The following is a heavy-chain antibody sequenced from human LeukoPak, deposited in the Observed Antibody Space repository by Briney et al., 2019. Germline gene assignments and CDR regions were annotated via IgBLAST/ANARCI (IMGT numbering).Heavy chain of an antibody. V-gene: IGHV3-23*01. Sequence: PGGSLRLSCAASGFTFSSYAMSWVRQAPGKGLEWVSAISGSGGSTYYADSLGGRFTISRDNSKDMVYLQMNSLKVEDTATYYCGKEGGAWGQGTKVTVPS. D-gene: IGHD3-16*01. CDR3: GKEGGA. CDR1: GFTFSSYA. CDR2: ISGSGGST. J-gene: IGHJ5*02.